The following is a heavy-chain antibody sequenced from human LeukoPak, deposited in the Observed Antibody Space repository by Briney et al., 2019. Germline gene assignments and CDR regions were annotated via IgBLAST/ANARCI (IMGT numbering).Heavy chain of an antibody. CDR3: ARGPDSGYYYSEI. D-gene: IGHD3-22*01. CDR1: GGSFSGYY. V-gene: IGHV4-34*01. Sequence: SETLSLTCAVYGGSFSGYYWSWIRQPPGKGLEWGGEINHSGSTNYNPSLKRRVTISVDTSKNQFSLKLSSVTAADTAVYYCARGPDSGYYYSEIWGQGTLVTVSS. CDR2: INHSGST. J-gene: IGHJ4*02.